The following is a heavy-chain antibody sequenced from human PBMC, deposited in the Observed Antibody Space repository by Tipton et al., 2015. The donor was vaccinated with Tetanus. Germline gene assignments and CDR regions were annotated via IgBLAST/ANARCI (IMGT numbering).Heavy chain of an antibody. CDR1: GGTFRSRA. Sequence: QSGAEVKKPGSSVKVSCKVSGGTFRSRALNWVRQAPGQGPEWLGGIMPMFNITNYAQKMEGRVTVTADESTSTVYMELSDLRSEDTAVYYCARKWDIVAVSAANYYGLDGWGQGTTVTVSS. V-gene: IGHV1-69*01. CDR3: ARKWDIVAVSAANYYGLDG. CDR2: IMPMFNIT. J-gene: IGHJ6*02. D-gene: IGHD2-2*01.